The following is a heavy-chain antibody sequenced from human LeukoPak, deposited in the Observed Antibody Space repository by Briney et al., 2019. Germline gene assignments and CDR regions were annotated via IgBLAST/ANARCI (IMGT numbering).Heavy chain of an antibody. D-gene: IGHD6-13*01. CDR2: IRSKANSYAT. Sequence: GGSLRLSCAASGFTFSGSAMHWVRQASGKGLEWVGRIRSKANSYATAYAASVKGRFTIPRDDSKNTAYLQMNSLKTEDTAVYYCTLQSPYIAAAGNAVLFVDVWGKGTTVTISS. J-gene: IGHJ6*04. CDR1: GFTFSGSA. V-gene: IGHV3-73*01. CDR3: TLQSPYIAAAGNAVLFVDV.